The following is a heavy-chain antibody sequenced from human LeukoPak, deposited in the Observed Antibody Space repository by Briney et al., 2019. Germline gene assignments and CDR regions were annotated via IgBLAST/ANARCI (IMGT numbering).Heavy chain of an antibody. D-gene: IGHD1-14*01. J-gene: IGHJ4*02. CDR3: ARDPDPQGNLDF. CDR1: GFSFSVYE. CDR2: ISSSGTTT. Sequence: PGGSLRLSCAASGFSFSVYEIHWVRQAPGKGLEWIADISSSGTTTYYADSVKGRFAVSRDNAKNSVSLEMDSLRADDTGIYFCARDPDPQGNLDFWGQGTHVIVSS. V-gene: IGHV3-48*03.